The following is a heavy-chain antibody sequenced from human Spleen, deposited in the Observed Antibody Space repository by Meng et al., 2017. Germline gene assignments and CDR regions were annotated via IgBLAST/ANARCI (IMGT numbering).Heavy chain of an antibody. Sequence: VAALGLLGGSLSLSLRCTFSGDSVSSGSYYLCWIRQHPEKGLEWIGYIFYSGRPNYSPSLKSRVTISIDTSKNQFSLRLSSVTPADTAMYYCASGSGSGWYYFDNWGQGTLVTVSS. CDR2: IFYSGRP. D-gene: IGHD6-19*01. V-gene: IGHV4-61*01. CDR1: GDSVSSGSYY. CDR3: ASGSGSGWYYFDN. J-gene: IGHJ4*02.